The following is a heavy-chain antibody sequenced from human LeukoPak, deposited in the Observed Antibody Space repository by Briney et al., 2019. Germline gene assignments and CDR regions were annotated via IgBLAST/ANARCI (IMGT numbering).Heavy chain of an antibody. CDR3: ARRNRVVVPAARGSFDY. Sequence: SETLSLTCTVSGVSITSYYWSWIRQPPGKGLEWITYIYYSGSTNYNPSLKSRVTISADTSKNQFSLKLSSVTAADTAVYYCARRNRVVVPAARGSFDYWGQGTLVTVSS. CDR1: GVSITSYY. V-gene: IGHV4-59*12. J-gene: IGHJ4*02. CDR2: IYYSGST. D-gene: IGHD2-2*01.